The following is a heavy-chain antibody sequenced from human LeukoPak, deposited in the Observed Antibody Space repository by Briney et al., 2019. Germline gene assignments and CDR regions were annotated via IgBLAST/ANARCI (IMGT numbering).Heavy chain of an antibody. CDR1: GFTLSNYV. D-gene: IGHD3-22*01. CDR2: VSGGGFDT. Sequence: PGRSLRLSCVASGFTLSNYVMSWVRQAPGKGLEWVSGVSGGGFDTYYTDSVKGRFTISRDNSKNMVYLQMNSLRAEDTAVYYCTRRAGENLYDLDNWGQGTLVTVSS. J-gene: IGHJ4*02. CDR3: TRRAGENLYDLDN. V-gene: IGHV3-23*01.